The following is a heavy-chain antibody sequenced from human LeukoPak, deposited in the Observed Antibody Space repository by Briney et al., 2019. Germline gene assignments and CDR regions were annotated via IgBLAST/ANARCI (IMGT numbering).Heavy chain of an antibody. Sequence: GGSLRLPCAASGFTFSSYWMHWVRHAPGKGLVWVSRINSDGSSTSYADSVKGRFTISRDDAKNSLFLQMNSLRVEDTALYYCARDGPVGSAAAHFDLWGQGTLVTVSS. D-gene: IGHD3-10*01. J-gene: IGHJ4*02. CDR2: INSDGSST. CDR3: ARDGPVGSAAAHFDL. CDR1: GFTFSSYW. V-gene: IGHV3-74*01.